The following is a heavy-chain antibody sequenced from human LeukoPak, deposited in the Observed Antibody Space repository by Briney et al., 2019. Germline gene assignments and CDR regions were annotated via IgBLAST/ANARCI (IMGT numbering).Heavy chain of an antibody. V-gene: IGHV4-39*07. CDR1: GGSISSSSYY. CDR3: ARSLFHRVGATEYYFDY. Sequence: SETLSLTCTVSGGSISSSSYYWGWIRQPPGKGLEWIGSIYYSGSTYYNPSLKSRVTISVDTSKNQFSLKLSSVTAADTAVYYCARSLFHRVGATEYYFDYWGQGTLVTVSS. CDR2: IYYSGST. J-gene: IGHJ4*02. D-gene: IGHD1-26*01.